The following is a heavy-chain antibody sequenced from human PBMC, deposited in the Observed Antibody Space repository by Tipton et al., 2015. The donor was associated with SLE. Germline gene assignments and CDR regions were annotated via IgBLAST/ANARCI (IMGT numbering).Heavy chain of an antibody. V-gene: IGHV4-39*01. J-gene: IGHJ3*02. Sequence: TLSLTCTVSGGSISRSGYYWGWIRQPPGKGLEWIGSVYYRGSTYYNPSLKSRVTISVDTSKNQFSLKLNSVTAADTAVYYCARHGAAGWYDAFDIWGQGTVVTVSS. D-gene: IGHD6-19*01. CDR1: GGSISRSGYY. CDR2: VYYRGST. CDR3: ARHGAAGWYDAFDI.